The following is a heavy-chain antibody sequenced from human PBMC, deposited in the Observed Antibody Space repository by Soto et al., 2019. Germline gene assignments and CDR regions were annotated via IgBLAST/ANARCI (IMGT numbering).Heavy chain of an antibody. CDR2: ISSSSSYI. J-gene: IGHJ4*02. CDR1: GFTFSSYS. Sequence: GGSVRLFCAASGFTFSSYSMNWVRQAPGKGLEWVSSISSSSSYIYYADSVKGRFTISRDNAKNSLYLQMNSLRAEDTAVYYCARSTNTVTIQNWGQGTLVTVGS. D-gene: IGHD4-17*01. V-gene: IGHV3-21*01. CDR3: ARSTNTVTIQN.